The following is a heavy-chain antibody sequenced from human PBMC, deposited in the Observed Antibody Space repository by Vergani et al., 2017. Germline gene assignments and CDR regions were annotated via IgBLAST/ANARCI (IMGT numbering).Heavy chain of an antibody. Sequence: QVQLQQWGAGLLKPSETLSLTCAVYGGSFSGYYWSWIRQPPGKGLEWIGEINHSGSTNYNPSLKSRVTISVDTSKNQFSLKLSSVTAADTAVYYCASLMTRVVVPAASLDVWGKGTTVTVSS. V-gene: IGHV4-34*01. CDR1: GGSFSGYY. D-gene: IGHD2-2*01. J-gene: IGHJ6*04. CDR2: INHSGST. CDR3: ASLMTRVVVPAASLDV.